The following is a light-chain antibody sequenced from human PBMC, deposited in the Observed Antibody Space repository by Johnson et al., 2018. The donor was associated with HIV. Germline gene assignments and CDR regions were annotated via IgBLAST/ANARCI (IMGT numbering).Light chain of an antibody. CDR3: GTWDSSLRL. V-gene: IGLV1-51*01. Sequence: QSVLTQPPSVSAAPGQKVTISCSGSSSNIGNNYVSWYQQLPGIAPKLLIYDNNKRPSGIPDRFSGSKSGTSATLGITGLQTGDEADYYCGTWDSSLRLFGTGTKVTVL. CDR1: SSNIGNNY. J-gene: IGLJ1*01. CDR2: DNN.